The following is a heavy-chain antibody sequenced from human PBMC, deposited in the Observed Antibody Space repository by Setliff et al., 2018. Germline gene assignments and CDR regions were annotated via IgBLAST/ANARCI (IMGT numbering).Heavy chain of an antibody. CDR1: GFTFSSFT. V-gene: IGHV3-23*01. CDR2: MSYSDDST. D-gene: IGHD2-15*01. J-gene: IGHJ4*02. CDR3: AKLRVVVTATIDD. Sequence: GGSLRLSCAASGFTFSSFTMSWVRQAPGKGLEWVSSMSYSDDSTYYADSVKGRFIISRDNSKNTLYLQMNSLRAEDTAVYYCAKLRVVVTATIDDWGQGTLVTVS.